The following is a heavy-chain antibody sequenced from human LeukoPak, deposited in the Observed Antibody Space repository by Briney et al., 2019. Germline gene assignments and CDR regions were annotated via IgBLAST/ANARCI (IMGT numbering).Heavy chain of an antibody. D-gene: IGHD3-3*01. V-gene: IGHV1-18*01. CDR3: ARGAYDFWSGYYTSPISGFDY. CDR1: GHTFTSYG. Sequence: ASVKVSCKASGHTFTSYGISWVRQAPGQGPEWMGWISAYNGNTNYAQKLQGRVTMTTDTSTSTAYMELRSLRSDDTAVYYCARGAYDFWSGYYTSPISGFDYWGQGTLVTVSS. J-gene: IGHJ4*02. CDR2: ISAYNGNT.